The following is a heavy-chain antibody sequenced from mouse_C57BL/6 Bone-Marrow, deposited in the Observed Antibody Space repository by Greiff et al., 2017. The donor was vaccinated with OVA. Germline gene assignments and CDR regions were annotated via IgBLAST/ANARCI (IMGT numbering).Heavy chain of an antibody. Sequence: QVQLQQPGTELVKPGASVKLSCKASGYTFTSYWMHWVKQRPGQGLEWIGDINPSNGGTNYNEKFKSKATLTVDKSSSTAYMQLSSLTSEDSAVYYGAREGRYYYGSPFAYWGQGTLVTVSA. V-gene: IGHV1-53*01. D-gene: IGHD1-1*01. CDR3: AREGRYYYGSPFAY. CDR2: INPSNGGT. CDR1: GYTFTSYW. J-gene: IGHJ3*01.